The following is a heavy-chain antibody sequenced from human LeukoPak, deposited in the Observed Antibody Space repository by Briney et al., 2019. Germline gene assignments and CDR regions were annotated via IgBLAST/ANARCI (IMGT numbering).Heavy chain of an antibody. CDR2: IYHSGST. CDR1: GGSISSSNW. V-gene: IGHV4-4*02. J-gene: IGHJ5*02. CDR3: ASAVIVVPAAWGEPWFDP. D-gene: IGHD2-2*01. Sequence: SGTLSLTCAVSGGSISSSNWWSWVRQPPGQGLEWIGEIYHSGSTNYNPSLKSRVTISVDKSKNQFSLKLSSVTAADTAVYYCASAVIVVPAAWGEPWFDPWGQGTLVTVSS.